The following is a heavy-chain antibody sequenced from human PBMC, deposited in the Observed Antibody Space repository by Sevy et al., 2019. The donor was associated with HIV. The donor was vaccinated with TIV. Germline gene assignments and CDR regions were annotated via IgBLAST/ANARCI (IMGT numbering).Heavy chain of an antibody. Sequence: GGSLRLSCTGSGFMYGDYAINWVRQAPGKGLEWLGFIRRKAYGGTTLYAASVKGRFTISRDDSKSIAYLQMNSLKTEDTAVYYCTRGASVNILSPWDYWGQGTLVTVSS. J-gene: IGHJ4*02. CDR2: IRRKAYGGTT. D-gene: IGHD3-3*02. CDR3: TRGASVNILSPWDY. V-gene: IGHV3-49*04. CDR1: GFMYGDYA.